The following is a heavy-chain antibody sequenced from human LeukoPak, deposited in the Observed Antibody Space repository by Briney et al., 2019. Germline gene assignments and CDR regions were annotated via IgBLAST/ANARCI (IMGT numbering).Heavy chain of an antibody. D-gene: IGHD3-9*01. CDR3: AKSRVLRYFDWSYYVFDY. CDR2: ISYDGGNK. J-gene: IGHJ4*02. Sequence: GGSLRLSCAASGFTFSKYWVHWVRQAPGKGLEWVAVISYDGGNKYYADSVKGRFTISRDNSKNTLYLQMNSLRAEDTAVYYCAKSRVLRYFDWSYYVFDYWGQGTLVTVSS. CDR1: GFTFSKYW. V-gene: IGHV3-30*18.